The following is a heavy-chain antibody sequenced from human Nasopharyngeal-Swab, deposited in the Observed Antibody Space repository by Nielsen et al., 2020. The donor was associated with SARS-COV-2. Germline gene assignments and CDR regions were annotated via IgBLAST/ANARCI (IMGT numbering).Heavy chain of an antibody. CDR1: GGSISSYY. V-gene: IGHV4-59*12. D-gene: IGHD6-13*01. CDR2: IYYSGST. CDR3: ARGEGAAAGTTLDFDY. J-gene: IGHJ4*02. Sequence: SETLSLTCTVSGGSISSYYWSWIRQPPGKGLEWIGYIYYSGSTNYNPSLKSRVIISVDTSKNQFSLKLSSVTAADTAVYYCARGEGAAAGTTLDFDYWGQGTLVTVSS.